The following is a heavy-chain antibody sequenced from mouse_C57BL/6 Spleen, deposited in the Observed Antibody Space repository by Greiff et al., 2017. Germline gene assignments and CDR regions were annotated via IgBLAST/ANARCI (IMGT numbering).Heavy chain of an antibody. Sequence: QVQLKESGAELVKPGASVKLSCKASGYTFTEYTIHWVKQRSGQGLEWIGWFYPGSGSIKYNEKFKDKATLTADKSSSTVYMELSRLTSEDSAVYFCARHEYYGSSRGYFDYWGQGTTLTVSS. D-gene: IGHD1-1*01. V-gene: IGHV1-62-2*01. J-gene: IGHJ2*01. CDR2: FYPGSGSI. CDR3: ARHEYYGSSRGYFDY. CDR1: GYTFTEYT.